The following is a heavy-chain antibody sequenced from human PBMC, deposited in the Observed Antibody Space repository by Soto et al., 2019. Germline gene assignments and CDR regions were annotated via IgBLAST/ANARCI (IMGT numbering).Heavy chain of an antibody. CDR2: IYYSGAT. V-gene: IGHV4-39*01. D-gene: IGHD3-22*01. CDR1: GGSISSTTYY. CDR3: ARYYDTSNRTYFHQ. Sequence: SETLSLTCAVSGGSISSTTYYWAWIRQPPGKGLEWVATIYYSGATYYNPSLKSRLTISIDTSKNQFSLRLSSVTAADTAMYYCARYYDTSNRTYFHQWGQGTRVTVS. J-gene: IGHJ1*01.